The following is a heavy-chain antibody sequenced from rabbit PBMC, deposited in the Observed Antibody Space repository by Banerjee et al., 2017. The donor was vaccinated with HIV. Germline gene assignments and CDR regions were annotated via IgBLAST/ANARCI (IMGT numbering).Heavy chain of an antibody. J-gene: IGHJ4*01. Sequence: QSLEESGGDLVKPGASLTLTCTASGFSFSSSYYMCWVRQAPGKGLEWIACIYAGSSGSTYYASWAKGRFTISKTSSTTVTLQMTSLTAADTATYFCARSYDDYGDPMWFNLWGQGTLVTVS. CDR1: GFSFSSSYY. D-gene: IGHD2-1*01. CDR3: ARSYDDYGDPMWFNL. V-gene: IGHV1S40*01. CDR2: IYAGSSGST.